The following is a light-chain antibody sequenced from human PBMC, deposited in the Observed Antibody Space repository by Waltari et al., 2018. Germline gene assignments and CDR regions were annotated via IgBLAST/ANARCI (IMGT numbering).Light chain of an antibody. CDR1: RSDVGGYTY. CDR3: SSYTSSSTLV. J-gene: IGLJ1*01. Sequence: QSALTQPASVSGSPGQSITISCTGTRSDVGGYTYVSWYQQHPGNAPKLMIYDVSNRPSGVSNRFSGSKSGNTASLTISGLQAEDEADYYCSSYTSSSTLVFGTGTKVTVL. CDR2: DVS. V-gene: IGLV2-14*03.